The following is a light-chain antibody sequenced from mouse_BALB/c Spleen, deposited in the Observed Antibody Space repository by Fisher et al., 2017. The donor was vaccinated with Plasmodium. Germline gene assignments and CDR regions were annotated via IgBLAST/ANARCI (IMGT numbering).Light chain of an antibody. Sequence: DIVMTQTTSSLAVSVGEKVTMSCKSSQNLLYRTNQKNYLAWFQQEPGQSPKLLIYWASTRESGVPDRFTGSGSGTDFTLTISSVKAEDLAVYYCQQYYNYRTFGGGTKLEIK. J-gene: IGKJ1*01. CDR2: WAS. CDR1: QNLLYRTNQKNY. V-gene: IGKV8-30*01. CDR3: QQYYNYRT.